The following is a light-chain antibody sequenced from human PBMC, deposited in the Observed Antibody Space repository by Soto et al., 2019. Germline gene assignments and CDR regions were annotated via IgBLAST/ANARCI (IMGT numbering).Light chain of an antibody. CDR1: ASTIGRNY. Sequence: QSALTQSPSASWTPGQRVTISCSGSASTIGRNYVYWYQQLPGTAPKLLIYRNSQRPSGVPDRFSGSKSGTSASLAISGLRSEDEADYYCAAWDDNLSGFYVFGDGTKVTVL. CDR2: RNS. J-gene: IGLJ1*01. V-gene: IGLV1-47*01. CDR3: AAWDDNLSGFYV.